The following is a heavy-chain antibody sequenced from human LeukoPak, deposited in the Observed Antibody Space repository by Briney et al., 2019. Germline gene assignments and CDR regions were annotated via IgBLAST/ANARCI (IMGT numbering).Heavy chain of an antibody. J-gene: IGHJ4*02. CDR3: AKGKAVRGVIID. CDR1: GFNFSSDG. D-gene: IGHD3-10*01. Sequence: GGSLRLSCAASGFNFSSDGMHWVRQTPGKGLEWLAAISYDGTYKYYADSVKGRFTISRDNSKNALFLQMNSLRPEDTALYYCAKGKAVRGVIIDWGQGTLVTVSS. V-gene: IGHV3-30*18. CDR2: ISYDGTYK.